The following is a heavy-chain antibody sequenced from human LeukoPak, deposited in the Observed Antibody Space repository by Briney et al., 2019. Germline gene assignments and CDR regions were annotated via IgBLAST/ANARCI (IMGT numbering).Heavy chain of an antibody. Sequence: PGGSLRLSCAASGFTFSTYGMHWVRQAPGKGLEWVAFIRYDGSNKYYADSVKGRFTISRDNSKNTLYLQMDSLRAEDTAVYYCARGGGNPLDYYYMDVWGKGTTVTVSS. J-gene: IGHJ6*03. CDR2: IRYDGSNK. D-gene: IGHD4-23*01. V-gene: IGHV3-30*02. CDR3: ARGGGNPLDYYYMDV. CDR1: GFTFSTYG.